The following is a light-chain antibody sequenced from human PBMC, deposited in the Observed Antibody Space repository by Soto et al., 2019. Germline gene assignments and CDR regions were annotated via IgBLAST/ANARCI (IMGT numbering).Light chain of an antibody. CDR2: AAS. J-gene: IGKJ1*01. V-gene: IGKV1-39*01. CDR1: QNIFTY. Sequence: DIQMTQSPSSLSASLGDSVTITCRASQNIFTYLNWYQQKLGKAPKLLIYAASRLQGAVASTFSGSGSGTEFNLTITSLQRDDVATYFCQQGYSTPLTFGQGTKVEIK. CDR3: QQGYSTPLT.